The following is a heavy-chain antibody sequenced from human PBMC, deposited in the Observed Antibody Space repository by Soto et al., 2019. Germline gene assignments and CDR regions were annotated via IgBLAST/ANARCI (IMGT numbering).Heavy chain of an antibody. CDR3: AKGGYNYGFLFDC. CDR2: IDNSGGIT. D-gene: IGHD5-18*01. Sequence: GGSLRLSCAASGFTFSTYAMSWVRKATEKELEWVSTIDNSGGITYYADSVKGRFTISRDNSKNTLYLQMNSLRAEDTAVYYCAKGGYNYGFLFDCWGQGTLVTVSS. V-gene: IGHV3-23*05. CDR1: GFTFSTYA. J-gene: IGHJ4*02.